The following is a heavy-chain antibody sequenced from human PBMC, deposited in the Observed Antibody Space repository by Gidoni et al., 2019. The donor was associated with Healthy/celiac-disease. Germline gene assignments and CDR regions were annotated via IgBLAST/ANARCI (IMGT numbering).Heavy chain of an antibody. V-gene: IGHV3-48*02. D-gene: IGHD2-8*01. Sequence: EVQLVESGGGLVQPGGSLRLSCAASGFTFSSYSMNWVRQAPGKGLEWVSYSSSSSSTIDYADSVKGRFTISRDNAKNSLYLQMNSLRDEDTAVYYCARDKPRKATAVRAVFDYWGQGTLVTVSS. CDR1: GFTFSSYS. CDR3: ARDKPRKATAVRAVFDY. J-gene: IGHJ4*02. CDR2: SSSSSSTI.